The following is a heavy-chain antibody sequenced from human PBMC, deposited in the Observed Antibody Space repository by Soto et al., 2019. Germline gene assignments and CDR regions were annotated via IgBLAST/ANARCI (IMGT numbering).Heavy chain of an antibody. D-gene: IGHD5-18*01. CDR3: ARHAVNTAMVNFNWFDP. J-gene: IGHJ5*02. CDR1: GYSFTSYW. Sequence: GESLKISCKGSGYSFTSYWIGWVRQMPGKGLEWMGIIYPGDSDTRYSPSFQGQVTISADKSISTAYLQWSSLKASDTAMYYCARHAVNTAMVNFNWFDPWGQGTLVTVSS. CDR2: IYPGDSDT. V-gene: IGHV5-51*01.